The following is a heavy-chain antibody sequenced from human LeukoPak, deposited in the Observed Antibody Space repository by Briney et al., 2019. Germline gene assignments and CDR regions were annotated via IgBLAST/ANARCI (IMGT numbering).Heavy chain of an antibody. J-gene: IGHJ4*02. Sequence: GGSLRLSCSASGFTFSSYEMNWVRQAPGKGLEWVSYITRSGGTIYYADSVKGRFTISRDNAKNSLYLQMNSLRAEDTAVYYCARPLVRSYAPWEFDYWGQGTLVTVSS. CDR1: GFTFSSYE. V-gene: IGHV3-48*03. CDR3: ARPLVRSYAPWEFDY. CDR2: ITRSGGTI. D-gene: IGHD2-2*01.